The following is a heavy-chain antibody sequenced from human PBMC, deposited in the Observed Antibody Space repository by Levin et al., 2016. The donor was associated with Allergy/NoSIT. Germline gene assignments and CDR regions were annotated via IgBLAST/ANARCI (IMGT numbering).Heavy chain of an antibody. Sequence: GGSLRLSCAASGFTFAKYAMTWVRRAPGKGLEWVAVITGGDKTTYYADSVKGRFTMSRDNSENMLYLQMSDLRVEDTAVYHCARDMYLSRGYYSDAWGQGTLVTVSS. CDR1: GFTFAKYA. D-gene: IGHD3-22*01. CDR2: ITGGDKTT. CDR3: ARDMYLSRGYYSDA. J-gene: IGHJ5*02. V-gene: IGHV3-23*01.